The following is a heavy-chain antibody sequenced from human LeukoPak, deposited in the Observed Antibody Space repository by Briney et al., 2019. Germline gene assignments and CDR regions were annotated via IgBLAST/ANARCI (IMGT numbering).Heavy chain of an antibody. D-gene: IGHD6-19*01. CDR3: AKDGYTEWLGLYYFDY. J-gene: IGHJ4*02. V-gene: IGHV3-23*01. Sequence: PGGSLRLSCAASGFTLSNGMSWVRQAPGKGLEWVSGISGSGGRTYYADFVKGRFTISRDNSKNTLFLQMNSLRAEDTAVYYCAKDGYTEWLGLYYFDYWGQGIQVTVSS. CDR1: GFTLSNG. CDR2: ISGSGGRT.